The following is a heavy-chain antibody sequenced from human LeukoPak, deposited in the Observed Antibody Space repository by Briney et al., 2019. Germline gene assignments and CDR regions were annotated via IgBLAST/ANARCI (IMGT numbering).Heavy chain of an antibody. CDR3: ARGKEMTAVAGYYSFDY. CDR1: DGSVSGHY. CDR2: IYSSGST. D-gene: IGHD6-19*01. J-gene: IGHJ4*02. V-gene: IGHV4-4*07. Sequence: PSETLSLTCTVSDGSVSGHYWTWIRQPAGRGLEWIGRIYSSGSTYYNPSLMSRVTISLDTSNNQFSLRVTSVTAADTAVYYCARGKEMTAVAGYYSFDYWGQGTLVSVSS.